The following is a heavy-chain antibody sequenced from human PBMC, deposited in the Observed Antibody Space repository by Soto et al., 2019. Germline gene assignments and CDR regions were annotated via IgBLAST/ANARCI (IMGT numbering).Heavy chain of an antibody. V-gene: IGHV5-51*01. CDR1: GYSFTSYW. CDR2: IYPGDSDT. CDR3: ARHHGSPGSYFGLDV. Sequence: GESLKICCKGSGYSFTSYWINWVRQMPGKGLEWMGIIYPGDSDTRYSPSFQGQVTISADKSIDTAYLQWRSLKASDTAVYYCARHHGSPGSYFGLDVWGQGTTVTVSS. J-gene: IGHJ6*02. D-gene: IGHD6-13*01.